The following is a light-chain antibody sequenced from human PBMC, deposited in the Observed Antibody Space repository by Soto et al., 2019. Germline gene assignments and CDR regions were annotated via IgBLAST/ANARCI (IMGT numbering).Light chain of an antibody. CDR1: QDIRKY. CDR3: QHVCNLPPFT. Sequence: DIQMTQSPSSLSASVGDRVTITCQASQDIRKYLSWYQQKPGRAPKLLIYGASNLETGVPSRFNGSGYRTDFTFTINSTQPEDIATYYCQHVCNLPPFTCGPGTKVAIK. J-gene: IGKJ3*01. CDR2: GAS. V-gene: IGKV1-33*01.